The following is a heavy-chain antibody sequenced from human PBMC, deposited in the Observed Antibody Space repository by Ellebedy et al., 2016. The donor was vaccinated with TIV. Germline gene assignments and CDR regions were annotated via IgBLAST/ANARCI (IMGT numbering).Heavy chain of an antibody. J-gene: IGHJ4*02. CDR1: GFTVSNNY. V-gene: IGHV3-48*02. Sequence: GGSLRLSCAASGFTVSNNYMSWVRQAPGKGLEWVSYISSSSSTIYYADSVKGRFTISRDNAKNSLYLQMNSLRDEDTAVYYCAREQVAGKYYFDYWGQGTLVTVSS. CDR2: ISSSSSTI. D-gene: IGHD6-19*01. CDR3: AREQVAGKYYFDY.